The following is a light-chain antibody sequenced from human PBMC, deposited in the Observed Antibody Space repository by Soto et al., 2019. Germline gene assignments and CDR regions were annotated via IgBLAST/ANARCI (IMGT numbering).Light chain of an antibody. CDR3: SSYTSSTTRV. CDR1: SSDVGDYNY. V-gene: IGLV2-14*01. Sequence: QSALTQPASVSGSPGQSSTISCTGTSSDVGDYNYVSWYQQHPGKAPKLMIYDVSNRPSGVSNRFSGSKSGSTASLTISGLQAEDEADYYCSSYTSSTTRVFGTGTKVTVL. J-gene: IGLJ1*01. CDR2: DVS.